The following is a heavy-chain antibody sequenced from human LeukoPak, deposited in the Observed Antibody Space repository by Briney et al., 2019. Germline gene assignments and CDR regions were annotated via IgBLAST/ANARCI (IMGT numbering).Heavy chain of an antibody. CDR3: TRANDYDSSGYYYY. CDR2: IRSKANSYAT. D-gene: IGHD3-22*01. CDR1: GFTFSGSA. V-gene: IGHV3-73*01. J-gene: IGHJ4*02. Sequence: GGFLRLSCAASGFTFSGSAMHWVRQASGKGLEWVGRIRSKANSYATAYAASVKGRFTISRDDSKNTAYLQMNSLKTEDTAVYYCTRANDYDSSGYYYYWGQGTLVTVSS.